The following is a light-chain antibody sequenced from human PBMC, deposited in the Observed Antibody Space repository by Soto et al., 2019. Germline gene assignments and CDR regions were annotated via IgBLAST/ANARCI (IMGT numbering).Light chain of an antibody. CDR2: DAS. J-gene: IGKJ4*01. CDR3: QQYNSFSSLT. V-gene: IGKV1-5*01. Sequence: DIQMTQSPSTLSASVGDRVTITCRASQSISSWLAWYQQKPGKPPKLLIYDASSVESGVPSRFSGSRSGTEFTLTISSLQPDDFAAYYCQQYNSFSSLTFGGGTKVEIK. CDR1: QSISSW.